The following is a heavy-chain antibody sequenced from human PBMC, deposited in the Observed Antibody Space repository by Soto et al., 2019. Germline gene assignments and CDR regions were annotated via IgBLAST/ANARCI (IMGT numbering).Heavy chain of an antibody. V-gene: IGHV1-18*01. Sequence: QVQLVQSGAEVKKPGASVKVSCKASGYTFINYGISWVRQAPGQGLEWMGWINSYNGNTNNAQKLQGRVTMTTDTSTNTAYMELRSLTADDTAVYYCARSAGVVDGDDYWGQGTLVTVSS. J-gene: IGHJ4*02. D-gene: IGHD3-10*01. CDR3: ARSAGVVDGDDY. CDR1: GYTFINYG. CDR2: INSYNGNT.